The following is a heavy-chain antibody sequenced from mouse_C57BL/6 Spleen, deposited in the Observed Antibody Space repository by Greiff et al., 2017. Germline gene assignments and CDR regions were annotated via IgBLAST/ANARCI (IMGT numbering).Heavy chain of an antibody. CDR2: INYEGSST. Sequence: EVQLVESEGGLVQPGSSMKLSCTASGFTFSDYYMAWVRQVPEKGLEWVANINYEGSSTYYLDSLKSRFIISGNNAKNILYLQMSSLKSEDTATYYCAREDYCSSYDWFAYWGQGTLVTVSA. D-gene: IGHD1-1*01. V-gene: IGHV5-16*01. CDR1: GFTFSDYY. J-gene: IGHJ3*01. CDR3: AREDYCSSYDWFAY.